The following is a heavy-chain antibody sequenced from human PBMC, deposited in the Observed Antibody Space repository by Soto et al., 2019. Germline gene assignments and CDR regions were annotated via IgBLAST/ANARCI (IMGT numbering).Heavy chain of an antibody. J-gene: IGHJ4*02. Sequence: QVQLVESGGGVVQPGRSLRLSCAAFGFTFSSYGMHWVRQAPGKGLEWVAVISYDGSNKYYADSVKGRFTISRDNSKNTLYLQMNSLRAEDTAVYYCAKDQGEGAAAAGLIDYWGQGTLVTVSS. CDR2: ISYDGSNK. D-gene: IGHD6-13*01. V-gene: IGHV3-30*18. CDR3: AKDQGEGAAAAGLIDY. CDR1: GFTFSSYG.